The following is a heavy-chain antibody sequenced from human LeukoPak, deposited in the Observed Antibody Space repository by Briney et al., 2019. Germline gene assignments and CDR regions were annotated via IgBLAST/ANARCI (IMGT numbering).Heavy chain of an antibody. CDR1: GFTFSSYG. J-gene: IGHJ4*02. Sequence: GALRLSCAASGFTFSSYGMSWVRQAPGKGLEWVSAISGSGSRTNYADSVKGRFTISRDNSKNTLYLQMNSLRAEDTAVYYCARLFGGVTTYDYWGQGALVTVSS. D-gene: IGHD2-8*02. CDR3: ARLFGGVTTYDY. CDR2: ISGSGSRT. V-gene: IGHV3-23*01.